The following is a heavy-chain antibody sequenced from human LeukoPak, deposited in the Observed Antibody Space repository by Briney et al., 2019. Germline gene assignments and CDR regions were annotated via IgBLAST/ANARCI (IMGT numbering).Heavy chain of an antibody. J-gene: IGHJ5*02. D-gene: IGHD4-23*01. CDR1: GGSISNYY. V-gene: IGHV4-59*01. CDR3: ARMPPDGVRWSWGWFDP. Sequence: PSETLSLTCTVSGGSISNYYWSWIRQPPGKGLEWIGYISYSGSTNYNPSLRSRVTISVDTSKNQFSLKLSSVTAADTAVYYCARMPPDGVRWSWGWFDPWGQGTLVTVSS. CDR2: ISYSGST.